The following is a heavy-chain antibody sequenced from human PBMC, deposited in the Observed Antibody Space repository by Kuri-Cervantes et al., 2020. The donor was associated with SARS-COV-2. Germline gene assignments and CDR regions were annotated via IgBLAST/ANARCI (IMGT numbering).Heavy chain of an antibody. D-gene: IGHD3-16*01. V-gene: IGHV3-21*01. CDR3: ASLLSGGGAHLYYFYMDA. CDR2: ISSSSSQR. CDR1: GFTFSTYS. J-gene: IGHJ6*03. Sequence: GESLKISCAASGFTFSTYSMTWVRQAPGKGLEWVSSISSSSSQRYYVDSVKGRFTISRDNAKNSLYLQMNSLRAEDTAVYYCASLLSGGGAHLYYFYMDACGKGTSVTVSS.